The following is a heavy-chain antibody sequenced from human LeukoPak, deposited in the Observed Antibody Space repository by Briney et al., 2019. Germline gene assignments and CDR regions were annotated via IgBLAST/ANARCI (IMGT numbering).Heavy chain of an antibody. D-gene: IGHD3-10*01. CDR1: GFTFSSYG. J-gene: IGHJ4*02. CDR3: ARSWSGFGELLSYFDY. Sequence: GRSLRLSCAASGFTFSSYGMHWVRQAPGQGLEGVAVIWYDGSNKYYADSVKGRFTISRDNSKNTLYLQMNSLRAEDTAVYYCARSWSGFGELLSYFDYWGQGTLVTVSS. CDR2: IWYDGSNK. V-gene: IGHV3-33*01.